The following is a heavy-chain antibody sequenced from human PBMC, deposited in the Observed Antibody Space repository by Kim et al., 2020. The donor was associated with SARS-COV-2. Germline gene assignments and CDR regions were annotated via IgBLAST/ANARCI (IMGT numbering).Heavy chain of an antibody. J-gene: IGHJ6*02. CDR3: ARGDGDYGLYYYYGMDV. Sequence: VKGRSTIARDNAKNSLYLQINSLRAEDTAVYYCARGDGDYGLYYYYGMDVWGQGTTVTVSS. V-gene: IGHV3-11*01. D-gene: IGHD4-17*01.